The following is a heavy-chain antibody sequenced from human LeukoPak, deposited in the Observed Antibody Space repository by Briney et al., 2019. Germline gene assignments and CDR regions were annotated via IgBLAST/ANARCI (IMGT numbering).Heavy chain of an antibody. V-gene: IGHV1-2*02. Sequence: ASVKVSSKASGCTFADYYMHWVRQAPGQGLARIWWINPNSGGTKDAQRLQGRVTMTRDTSMSTGYMELSRLRSDNRAVYYCAREVSVAYCDYWGHGSLVTVSS. D-gene: IGHD5/OR15-5a*01. CDR1: GCTFADYY. CDR3: AREVSVAYCDY. J-gene: IGHJ4*01. CDR2: INPNSGGT.